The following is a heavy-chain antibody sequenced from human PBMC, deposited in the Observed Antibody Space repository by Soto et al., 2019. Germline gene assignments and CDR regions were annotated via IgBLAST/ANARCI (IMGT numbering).Heavy chain of an antibody. J-gene: IGHJ5*02. V-gene: IGHV4-31*03. CDR1: GDSITSGGFF. CDR2: IYYSGST. D-gene: IGHD6-13*01. Sequence: QVQLQGSGPGLVKPSQTLSLTCTISGDSITSGGFFWSWIRQHPGKGLEWIGYIYYSGSTSYSPSLKSRVTRTLDTSKNQFSLKLRSVTAADTAVYYCARAVHLDSRDSPFGDAWGQGTLVTVSS. CDR3: ARAVHLDSRDSPFGDA.